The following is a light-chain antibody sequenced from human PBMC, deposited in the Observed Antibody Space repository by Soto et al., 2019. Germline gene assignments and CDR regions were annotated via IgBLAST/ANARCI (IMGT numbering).Light chain of an antibody. CDR2: GAS. V-gene: IGKV3-15*01. Sequence: EIVMTQSPATLSASPGERATLSCRATQTISSNLAWYQQKPGQSPRRLIHGASTRATGVPARCSGSGYGTDFALTVSSLQSEDFAGYYCQQYHNWPPQYTVGQGTKVQIK. J-gene: IGKJ2*01. CDR3: QQYHNWPPQYT. CDR1: QTISSN.